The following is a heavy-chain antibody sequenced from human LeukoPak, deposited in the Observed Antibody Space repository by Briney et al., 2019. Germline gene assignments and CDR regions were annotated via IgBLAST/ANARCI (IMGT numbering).Heavy chain of an antibody. CDR2: IYYSGST. CDR3: ARDVGIAARLGDWFDP. D-gene: IGHD6-6*01. J-gene: IGHJ5*02. CDR1: GGSISSYY. V-gene: IGHV4-59*12. Sequence: PSETLSLTCTVSGGSISSYYWSWIRQPPGKGLEWIGYIYYSGSTNYNPSLKSRVTISVDTSKNQFSLKLSSVTAADTAVYYCARDVGIAARLGDWFDPWGQGTLVTVSS.